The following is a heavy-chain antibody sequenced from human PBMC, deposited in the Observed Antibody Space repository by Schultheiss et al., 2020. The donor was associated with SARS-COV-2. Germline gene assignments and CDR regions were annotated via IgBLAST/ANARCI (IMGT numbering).Heavy chain of an antibody. Sequence: SETLSLTCTVSGGSISSYYWSWIRQPPGKGLEWIGSIYYSGSTYYNPSLKSRVTISVDTSKNQFSLKLSSVTAADTAVYYCARDRFLEGYYYYGMDVWGQGTTVTVSS. CDR2: IYYSGST. CDR3: ARDRFLEGYYYYGMDV. CDR1: GGSISSYY. J-gene: IGHJ6*02. D-gene: IGHD3-3*01. V-gene: IGHV4-59*01.